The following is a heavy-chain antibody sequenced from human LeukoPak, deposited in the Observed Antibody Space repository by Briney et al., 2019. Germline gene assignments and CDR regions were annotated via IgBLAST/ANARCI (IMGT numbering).Heavy chain of an antibody. D-gene: IGHD2-2*02. CDR2: INPNSGGT. CDR3: ARDDDYTPDY. V-gene: IGHV1-2*02. Sequence: ASVKVSCKASGYTFTVYYMHWVRQAPGQGLEWMGWINPNSGGTNYAQKFQGRVTMTRDTSVSTAYMELSRLRSDDTAVYYCARDDDYTPDYWGQGTLVTVSS. CDR1: GYTFTVYY. J-gene: IGHJ4*02.